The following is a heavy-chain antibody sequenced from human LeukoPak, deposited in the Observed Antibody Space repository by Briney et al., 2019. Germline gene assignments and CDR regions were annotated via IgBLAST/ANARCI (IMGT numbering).Heavy chain of an antibody. V-gene: IGHV1-2*02. D-gene: IGHD6-19*01. CDR2: INPNSGGT. J-gene: IGHJ4*02. Sequence: GASVKVSCKASGYTFTGYYMHWVRQAPRQRLAWMGWINPNSGGTNYAQKFQGRVTMTRDTSISTAYMELSSLRSEDTAVYYCARGTVAGTLEPHFDYWGQGTLVTVSS. CDR3: ARGTVAGTLEPHFDY. CDR1: GYTFTGYY.